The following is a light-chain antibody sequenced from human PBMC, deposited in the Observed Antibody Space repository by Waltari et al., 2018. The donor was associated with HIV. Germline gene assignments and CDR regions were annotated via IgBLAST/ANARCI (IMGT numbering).Light chain of an antibody. CDR1: SSDVGSYNR. Sequence: QSALTQPPSVSGSPGQSVTLSCTATSSDVGSYNRVSWYQQPPGTAPKLLIYEVSNRPSGVPERFSGSKSGNTASLTISGLQAEDEADYYCSLYTSSSTVVFGGGTKVTVL. J-gene: IGLJ2*01. CDR3: SLYTSSSTVV. V-gene: IGLV2-18*01. CDR2: EVS.